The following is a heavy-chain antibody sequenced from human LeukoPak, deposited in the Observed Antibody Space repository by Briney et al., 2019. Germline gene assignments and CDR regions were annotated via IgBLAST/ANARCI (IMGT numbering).Heavy chain of an antibody. D-gene: IGHD3-10*02. V-gene: IGHV3-30*18. CDR2: ISYDGSNK. CDR3: AKSNVRGTWTTPFDY. Sequence: PGRSLRLSCAASGLTFSSYGMHWVRQAPGKGLEWVAVISYDGSNKYYADSVKGRFTISRDNSKNTLYLQMNSLRAEDTAVYYCAKSNVRGTWTTPFDYWGQGTLVTVSS. CDR1: GLTFSSYG. J-gene: IGHJ4*02.